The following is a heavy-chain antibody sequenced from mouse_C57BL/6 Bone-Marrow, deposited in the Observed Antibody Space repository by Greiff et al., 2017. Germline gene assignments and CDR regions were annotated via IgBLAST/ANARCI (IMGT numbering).Heavy chain of an antibody. V-gene: IGHV1-81*01. CDR3: ARKGGSGYVWFAY. D-gene: IGHD3-2*02. Sequence: QLQQSGAELARPGASVKLSCKASGYTFTSYGISWVKQRTGQGLEWIGEIYPRSGNTYYNEKFKGKATLTADKSSSTAYMELRSLTSEDSAVYFCARKGGSGYVWFAYWGQGTLVTVSA. CDR2: IYPRSGNT. J-gene: IGHJ3*01. CDR1: GYTFTSYG.